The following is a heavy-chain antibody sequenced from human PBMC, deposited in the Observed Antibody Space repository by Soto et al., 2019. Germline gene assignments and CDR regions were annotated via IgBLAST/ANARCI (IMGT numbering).Heavy chain of an antibody. J-gene: IGHJ6*03. V-gene: IGHV4-34*01. CDR3: ARSSNMDV. CDR1: GGSFSGYY. Sequence: SETLSLTCAVYGGSFSGYYWSWIRQPPGKGLEWIGEINHSGSTNYNPSLKSRVTISVDTSKNQFSLKLSSVTAADTAVYYCARSSNMDVWGKGTTVTVSS. D-gene: IGHD6-6*01. CDR2: INHSGST.